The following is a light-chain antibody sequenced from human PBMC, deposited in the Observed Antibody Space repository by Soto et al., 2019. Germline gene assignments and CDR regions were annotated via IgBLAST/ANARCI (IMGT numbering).Light chain of an antibody. CDR3: LQAYNYPWT. CDR1: QGIGNA. V-gene: IGKV1-6*01. Sequence: AIQMTQYPSYLSASLGDGGTIACRASQGIGNALGWYQQKPGKPPKVLVYGASSLQSGVPSRFSGSGSGTDGTITISSLKTEDGATYYCLQAYNYPWTFGQGTKVDIK. J-gene: IGKJ1*01. CDR2: GAS.